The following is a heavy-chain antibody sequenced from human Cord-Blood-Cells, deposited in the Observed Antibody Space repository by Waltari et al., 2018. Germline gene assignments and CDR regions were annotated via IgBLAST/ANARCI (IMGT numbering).Heavy chain of an antibody. D-gene: IGHD1-26*01. CDR1: GGSFSGYY. CDR2: INHSGST. Sequence: QVQLQQWGAGLLKPSETLSLTCAVYGGSFSGYYWSWIRQPPGKGLEWIGEINHSGSTNYTPALKSRVTISVDTSKNQFSLKLSSVTAADTAVYYCATRYRGSYYAFDIWGQGTMVTVSS. J-gene: IGHJ3*02. CDR3: ATRYRGSYYAFDI. V-gene: IGHV4-34*01.